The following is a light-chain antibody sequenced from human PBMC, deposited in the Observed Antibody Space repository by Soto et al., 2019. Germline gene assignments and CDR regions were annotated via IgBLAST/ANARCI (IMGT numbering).Light chain of an antibody. CDR3: LQYKFYPFT. J-gene: IGKJ3*01. V-gene: IGKV1-16*02. CDR1: QDIDNS. Sequence: DIQMTQSPSSLSASFGDTVTITCRAGQDIDNSLAWIQQKPGKVPKSLVFGASILQSVVPSKFSGSASGRDFTLTINSLQPEDFGTYYCLQYKFYPFTFGPGTKVEIK. CDR2: GAS.